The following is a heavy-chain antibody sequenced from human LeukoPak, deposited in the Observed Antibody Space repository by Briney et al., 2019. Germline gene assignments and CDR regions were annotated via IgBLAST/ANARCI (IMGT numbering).Heavy chain of an antibody. Sequence: PSETLSLICAVYGGSFSGYYWSWLRQPPGKGLEWNGEINHSGSTNYNPSLKSRVTISVDTSKNQFSLRLSSVTAADTAVYYCAKESCIGGSCYIFDYWGQRTLVTVSS. J-gene: IGHJ4*02. D-gene: IGHD2-15*01. CDR1: GGSFSGYY. CDR2: INHSGST. CDR3: AKESCIGGSCYIFDY. V-gene: IGHV4-34*01.